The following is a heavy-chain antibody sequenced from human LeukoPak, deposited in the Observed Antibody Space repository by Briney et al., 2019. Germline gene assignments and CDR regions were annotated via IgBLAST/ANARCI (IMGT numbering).Heavy chain of an antibody. CDR2: ISGSGGST. CDR3: ATAYYYGSGSYYYYGMDV. J-gene: IGHJ6*02. V-gene: IGHV3-23*01. Sequence: PGGSLRLSCAASGFTFSSYAMSWVRQAPGKGLEWVSAISGSGGSTYYADSVKGRFTISRDDSKNTLYLQMNSLRAEDTAVYYCATAYYYGSGSYYYYGMDVWGQGTTVTVSS. CDR1: GFTFSSYA. D-gene: IGHD3-10*01.